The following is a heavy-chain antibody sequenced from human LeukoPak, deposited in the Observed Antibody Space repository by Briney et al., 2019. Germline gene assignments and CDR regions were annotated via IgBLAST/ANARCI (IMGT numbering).Heavy chain of an antibody. Sequence: ASVKVSCKASGYTFTGYYMHWVRQAPGQGLEWMGWINPKSGGTNYAQKFQGRVTMTRDTSISTAYMELSRLRSDDTAVYYCAREAATAGENHFDYWGQGTLVTVSS. CDR2: INPKSGGT. V-gene: IGHV1-2*02. J-gene: IGHJ4*02. D-gene: IGHD6-13*01. CDR1: GYTFTGYY. CDR3: AREAATAGENHFDY.